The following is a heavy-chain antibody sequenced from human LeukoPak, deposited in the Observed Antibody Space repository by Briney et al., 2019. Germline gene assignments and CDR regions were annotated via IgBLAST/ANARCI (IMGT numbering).Heavy chain of an antibody. V-gene: IGHV3-30*02. D-gene: IGHD2-2*01. J-gene: IGHJ3*02. CDR1: GFTFSSYG. CDR3: AKSGGGYCSSTSCYRRYGAFDI. CDR2: IRYDGSNK. Sequence: GGSLRLSCAASGFTFSSYGMHWVRQAPGKGLEWAAFIRYDGSNKYYADSVKGRFTISRDNSKNTLYLQMNSLRAEDTAVYYCAKSGGGYCSSTSCYRRYGAFDIWGQGTMVTVSS.